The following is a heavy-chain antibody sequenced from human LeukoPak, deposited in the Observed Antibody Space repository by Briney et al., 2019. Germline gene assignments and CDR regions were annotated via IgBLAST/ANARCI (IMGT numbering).Heavy chain of an antibody. CDR2: ISYSSSYI. D-gene: IGHD6-19*01. J-gene: IGHJ4*02. CDR3: AGGAAGIFDY. V-gene: IGHV3-21*01. Sequence: PGGSLRPSCAASGFTFSSYAMSWVRQAPGKGLEWVSSISYSSSYIYYADSVKGRFTISRDNAKNSLYLQMNSLRADDTAMYYCAGGAAGIFDYWGQGTLVTVSS. CDR1: GFTFSSYA.